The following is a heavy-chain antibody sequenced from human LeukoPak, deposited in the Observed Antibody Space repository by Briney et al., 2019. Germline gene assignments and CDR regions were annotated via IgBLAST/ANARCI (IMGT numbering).Heavy chain of an antibody. J-gene: IGHJ6*04. CDR2: INHSGST. V-gene: IGHV4-34*01. D-gene: IGHD4-17*01. CDR3: ARGIYDYVDSYYYYSYGMNV. Sequence: SETLSLTCAVYGGSFSGYYWSWIRQPPGKGLEWIGEINHSGSTNYNPSLKSRVTISVDTSKNQFSLKLSSVTAADTAVYYCARGIYDYVDSYYYYSYGMNVWGKRTTVTVSS. CDR1: GGSFSGYY.